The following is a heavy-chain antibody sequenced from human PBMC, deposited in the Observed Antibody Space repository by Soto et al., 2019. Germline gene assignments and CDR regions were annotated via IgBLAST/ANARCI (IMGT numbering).Heavy chain of an antibody. J-gene: IGHJ4*02. CDR1: GGSISSHY. Sequence: QVQLQESGPGLVKPSETLSLTCTVSGGSISSHYWSWIRQPPGMGLEYIGYIYNSGSTNYNPSLKSRVTISVDTSKNQFSLKLSSVTAADTAVYFCARGGASPDYWGQGTLVTVSS. CDR2: IYNSGST. V-gene: IGHV4-59*11. D-gene: IGHD2-15*01. CDR3: ARGGASPDY.